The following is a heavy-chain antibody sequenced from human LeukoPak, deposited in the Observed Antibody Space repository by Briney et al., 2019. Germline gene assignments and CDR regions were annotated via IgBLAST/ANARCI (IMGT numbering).Heavy chain of an antibody. CDR2: IYYSGST. D-gene: IGHD3-22*01. J-gene: IGHJ3*02. Sequence: SETLSLTCTVSGGSISSSSYYWGWIRQPPGKGLEWIGSIYYSGSTYYNPSLKSRVTISVDTSKNQFSLKLSSVTAADTAVYYCARDERLLLDDAFDIWGQGTMVTVSS. V-gene: IGHV4-39*07. CDR3: ARDERLLLDDAFDI. CDR1: GGSISSSSYY.